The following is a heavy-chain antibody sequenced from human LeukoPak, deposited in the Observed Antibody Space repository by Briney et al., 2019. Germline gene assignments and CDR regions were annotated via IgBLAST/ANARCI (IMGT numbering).Heavy chain of an antibody. Sequence: GSLRLSCAASGFIFTKHDMHWVRHVTGRGLEWVSGIDRDGVTYYSDSVKGRFTMSRENGENSVYLQLNSLRAGDTAVYFCARENLEYGDYAIDYWGQGILVTVSS. J-gene: IGHJ4*02. CDR3: ARENLEYGDYAIDY. CDR2: IDRDGVT. CDR1: GFIFTKHD. V-gene: IGHV3-13*01. D-gene: IGHD4-17*01.